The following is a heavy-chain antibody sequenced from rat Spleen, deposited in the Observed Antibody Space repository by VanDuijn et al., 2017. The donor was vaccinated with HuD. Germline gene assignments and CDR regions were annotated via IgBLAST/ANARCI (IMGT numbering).Heavy chain of an antibody. CDR1: GFTFSDYY. D-gene: IGHD1-9*01. J-gene: IGHJ4*01. CDR3: AKKGTYYGYLYVMDA. Sequence: EVQLVESDGGLVQPGRSLKLSCAASGFTFSDYYMAWVRQAPTKGLEWVATISYDGSSTYYRDSVKGRFTISRDNAKNTLYLQMDSLRSEDTATYYCAKKGTYYGYLYVMDAWGQGASVTVSS. CDR2: ISYDGSST. V-gene: IGHV5-29*01.